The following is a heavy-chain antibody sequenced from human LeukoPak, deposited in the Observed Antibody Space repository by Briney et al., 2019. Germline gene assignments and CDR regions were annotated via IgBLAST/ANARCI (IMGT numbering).Heavy chain of an antibody. CDR1: GFTFSSYG. D-gene: IGHD3-9*01. CDR2: IRYDGSNK. Sequence: PGGSLRLSCAASGFTFSSYGMHWVRQAPGKGLEWVAFIRYDGSNKYYADSVKGRFTISRDNSKNTLYLQMNSLSAEDTAVYYCAKDSRLDAYYDILTGYYWYYFDYWGQGTLVTVSS. V-gene: IGHV3-30*02. J-gene: IGHJ4*02. CDR3: AKDSRLDAYYDILTGYYWYYFDY.